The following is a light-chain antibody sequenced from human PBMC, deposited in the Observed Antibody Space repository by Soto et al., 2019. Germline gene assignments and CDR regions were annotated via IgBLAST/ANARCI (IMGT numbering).Light chain of an antibody. CDR1: QSVSSN. Sequence: EIVMTQSPATLSVSPGERATLSCRASQSVSSNLAWYQQKPGQAPRLLIYGASTRATGIPARFSGSGSGTDFTLTISSLQSEDFAVYYCQQYNNPGTFGQGTKLEIK. CDR3: QQYNNPGT. V-gene: IGKV3-15*01. CDR2: GAS. J-gene: IGKJ2*01.